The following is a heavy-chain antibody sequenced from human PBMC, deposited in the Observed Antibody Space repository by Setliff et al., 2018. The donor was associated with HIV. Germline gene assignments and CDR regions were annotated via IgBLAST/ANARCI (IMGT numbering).Heavy chain of an antibody. J-gene: IGHJ4*02. CDR3: ARERSLITVRRYFAN. Sequence: PSETLSLTCAVYGGSFSDYYWSWIRQPPGKGLEWIGEINHSGRTNYNPSLKSLVTISVDTSKNQFSLNLNSVTAADPAVYYCARERSLITVRRYFANWGQGTLVTVSS. CDR2: INHSGRT. CDR1: GGSFSDYY. V-gene: IGHV4-34*01. D-gene: IGHD1-1*01.